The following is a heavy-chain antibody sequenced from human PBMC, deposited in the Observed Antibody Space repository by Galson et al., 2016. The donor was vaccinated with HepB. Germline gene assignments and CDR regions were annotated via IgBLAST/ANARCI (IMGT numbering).Heavy chain of an antibody. D-gene: IGHD2-15*01. CDR1: GSITTYY. Sequence: GSITTYYLSWIRQPPGKGLEWIGNTYYSGSTNYSPSLRSRVTMSVDMSKNQFSLNLRSVTAADTAMYYCVLYRVAPGGHYFDYWGQGTLVTVSS. CDR3: VLYRVAPGGHYFDY. J-gene: IGHJ4*02. CDR2: TYYSGST. V-gene: IGHV4-59*01.